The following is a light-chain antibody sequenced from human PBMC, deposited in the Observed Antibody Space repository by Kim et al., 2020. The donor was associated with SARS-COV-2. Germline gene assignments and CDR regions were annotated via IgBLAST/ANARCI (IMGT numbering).Light chain of an antibody. Sequence: SVSPGQTASIPCSGGKLGDKYACWYQQKPGQSPVLVIYQNTKRPSGIPERFSGSNSGNTATLTISGTQAMDEADYYCQTWDSSTAVFGTGTKVTVL. CDR1: KLGDKY. CDR3: QTWDSSTAV. CDR2: QNT. V-gene: IGLV3-1*01. J-gene: IGLJ1*01.